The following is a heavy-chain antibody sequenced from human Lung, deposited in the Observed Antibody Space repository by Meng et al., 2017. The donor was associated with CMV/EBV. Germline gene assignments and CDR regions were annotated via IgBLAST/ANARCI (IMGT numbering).Heavy chain of an antibody. CDR1: GYTFTSYD. CDR3: ARDLNWFDP. CDR2: MNPNNGNT. V-gene: IGHV1-18*01. Sequence: AXVXVSCKASGYTFTSYDINWVRQATGQGLEWMGWMNPNNGNTNYAQKLQGRVTMTTDTSTSTAYMELRSLRSDDTAVYYCARDLNWFDPWGQGTLVTVSS. J-gene: IGHJ5*02.